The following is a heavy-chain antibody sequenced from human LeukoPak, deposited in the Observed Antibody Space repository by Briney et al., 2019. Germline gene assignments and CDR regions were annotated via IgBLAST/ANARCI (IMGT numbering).Heavy chain of an antibody. V-gene: IGHV3-15*01. CDR2: VKSKNDGGTT. CDR3: TTVSATGTHFL. D-gene: IGHD3-3*02. Sequence: GGSLRLSCAASGFTFSTTWMTWVRQAPGKGLEWVGRVKSKNDGGTTDFAAPVKGRFTISRDDSKDTVYLQMNSLKTEDTAVYYCTTVSATGTHFLWGQGTLVTVSS. J-gene: IGHJ4*02. CDR1: GFTFSTTW.